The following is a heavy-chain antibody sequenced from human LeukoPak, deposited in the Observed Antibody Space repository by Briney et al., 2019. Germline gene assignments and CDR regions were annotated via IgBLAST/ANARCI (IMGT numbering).Heavy chain of an antibody. CDR1: GFAFGNFG. V-gene: IGHV3-23*01. CDR2: ITGSTTWT. D-gene: IGHD3-10*02. CDR3: ARELVSSGTGYFDL. J-gene: IGHJ2*01. Sequence: GGSLRLSCEASGFAFGNFGMTWVRQAPGKGLQWVSGITGSTTWTYYAASVKGRFTVSRDNSQNTLHLQMNSLRADDTAVYYCARELVSSGTGYFDLWGRGTLVTVSS.